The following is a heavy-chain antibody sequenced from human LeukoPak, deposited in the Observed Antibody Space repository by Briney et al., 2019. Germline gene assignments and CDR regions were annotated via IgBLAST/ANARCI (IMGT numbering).Heavy chain of an antibody. V-gene: IGHV3-11*01. Sequence: GGSLRLSCAASGFTFSDYYMSWIRQAPGKGLEWVSYISSSGSTIYYADSVKGRFTISRDNAKNSLYLQTNSLRAEDTAVYYCAREIRLGMSYFDYWGQGTLVTVSS. D-gene: IGHD7-27*01. CDR3: AREIRLGMSYFDY. CDR1: GFTFSDYY. CDR2: ISSSGSTI. J-gene: IGHJ4*02.